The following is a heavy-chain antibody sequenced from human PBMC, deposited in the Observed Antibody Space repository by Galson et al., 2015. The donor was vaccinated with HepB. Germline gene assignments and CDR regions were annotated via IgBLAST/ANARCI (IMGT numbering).Heavy chain of an antibody. CDR3: ARLYSSSWSGLDAFDI. CDR2: ISAYNGNT. J-gene: IGHJ3*02. CDR1: GYTFTSYG. Sequence: SVKVSCKASGYTFTSYGISWVRQAPGQGLEWMGWISAYNGNTNYAQKLQGRVTMTTDTSTSTAYMELRSLRSDDTAVYYCARLYSSSWSGLDAFDIWGQGTMVTASS. D-gene: IGHD6-13*01. V-gene: IGHV1-18*04.